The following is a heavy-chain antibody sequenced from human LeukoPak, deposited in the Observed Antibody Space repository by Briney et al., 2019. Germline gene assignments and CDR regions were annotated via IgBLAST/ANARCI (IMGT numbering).Heavy chain of an antibody. CDR2: ISWNSDSI. J-gene: IGHJ4*02. Sequence: GGSLRLSCAASGFTFDDYAMHWVRQAPGKGLEWVSGISWNSDSIGYADSVKGRFTISRDNAKNSLYLQMNSLRAEDTALYYCAKDISQDYGGNPDYWGQGTLVTVSS. V-gene: IGHV3-9*01. D-gene: IGHD4-23*01. CDR3: AKDISQDYGGNPDY. CDR1: GFTFDDYA.